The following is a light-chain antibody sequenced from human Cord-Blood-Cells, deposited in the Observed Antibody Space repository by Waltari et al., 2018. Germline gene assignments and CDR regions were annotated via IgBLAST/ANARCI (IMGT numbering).Light chain of an antibody. CDR2: YVS. CDR3: SSYTSSSTLV. J-gene: IGLJ1*01. Sequence: QSALTQPASVSGSPGQSITISCTGTSRAVGGYNHVSWSQQHPGKAPKLIIYYVSNLPSGVSNRFSGPKSGNTASLTISGLQAEDEADYYCSSYTSSSTLVFGTGTKVTVL. CDR1: SRAVGGYNH. V-gene: IGLV2-14*03.